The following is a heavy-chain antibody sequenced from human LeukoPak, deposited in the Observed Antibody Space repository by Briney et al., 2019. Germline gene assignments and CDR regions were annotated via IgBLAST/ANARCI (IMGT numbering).Heavy chain of an antibody. V-gene: IGHV1-24*01. D-gene: IGHD3-22*01. Sequence: ASVKVSCKVSGYTLTELSMHWVRQAPGKGLEWMGGFDPEDGETIYAQKFQGRVTMTEDTSTDTAYMELSSLRSEDTAVYYCATRLYYYDSSGYAFDIWGQGTMTPSLQ. CDR1: GYTLTELS. J-gene: IGHJ3*02. CDR2: FDPEDGET. CDR3: ATRLYYYDSSGYAFDI.